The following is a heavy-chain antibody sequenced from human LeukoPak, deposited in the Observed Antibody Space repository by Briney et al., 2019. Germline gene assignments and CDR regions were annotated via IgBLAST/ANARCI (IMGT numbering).Heavy chain of an antibody. CDR3: ARGPLDSGYTYFDY. V-gene: IGHV4-59*02. J-gene: IGHJ4*02. CDR1: GGSVTTDY. Sequence: PSETLSLTCTVSGGSVTTDYWSWIRQPLGKGLEWIGYFSYSGSTNYNPSLKSRVTISVDTSKNQFSLKLSSVTAADTAVYYCARGPLDSGYTYFDYWGQGTLVSVAS. D-gene: IGHD5-12*01. CDR2: FSYSGST.